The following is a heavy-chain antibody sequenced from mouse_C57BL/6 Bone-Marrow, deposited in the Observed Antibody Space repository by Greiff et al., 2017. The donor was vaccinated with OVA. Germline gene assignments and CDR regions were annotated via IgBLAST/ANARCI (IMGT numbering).Heavy chain of an antibody. J-gene: IGHJ1*03. CDR2: IRNKANGYTT. CDR3: ARSSNYYGSRPYFDV. V-gene: IGHV7-3*01. D-gene: IGHD1-1*01. CDR1: GFTFTDYY. Sequence: DVKLVESGGGLVQPGGSLSLSCAASGFTFTDYYMSWVRQPPGKALEWLGFIRNKANGYTTEYSASVKGRFTISRDNSQSILYLQMNALRAEDSATYYCARSSNYYGSRPYFDVWGTGTTVTVSS.